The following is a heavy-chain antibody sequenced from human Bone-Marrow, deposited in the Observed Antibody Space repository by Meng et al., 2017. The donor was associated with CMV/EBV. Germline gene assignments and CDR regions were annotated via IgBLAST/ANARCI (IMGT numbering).Heavy chain of an antibody. Sequence: GESLKISCAASGFTFSRYWMSWVRQAPGKGLEWVANIKEGGSERYYVDSVKGRFTISRDNAKNSLYLQMNSLRAEDTAVYYCARVCSGGSCYNYWGQGTLVTVSS. D-gene: IGHD2-15*01. CDR2: IKEGGSER. J-gene: IGHJ4*02. V-gene: IGHV3-7*01. CDR1: GFTFSRYW. CDR3: ARVCSGGSCYNY.